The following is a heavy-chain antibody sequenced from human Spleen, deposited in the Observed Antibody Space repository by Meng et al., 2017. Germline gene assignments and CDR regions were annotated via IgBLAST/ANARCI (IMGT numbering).Heavy chain of an antibody. J-gene: IGHJ3*02. Sequence: SETLSLTCAVYGGSFSGYYWSWIRQPPGKGLEWIGEINHSGSTNYNPSLKSRVTISVDTSKNQFSLKLSSVTAADTAVYYCARFVGSGYDAFDIWGQGTMVTVSS. D-gene: IGHD3-22*01. V-gene: IGHV4-34*01. CDR2: INHSGST. CDR3: ARFVGSGYDAFDI. CDR1: GGSFSGYY.